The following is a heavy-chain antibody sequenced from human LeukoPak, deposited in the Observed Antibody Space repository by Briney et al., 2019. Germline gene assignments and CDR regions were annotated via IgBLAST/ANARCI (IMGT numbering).Heavy chain of an antibody. CDR3: AREYGSGSYTGIDY. CDR1: GYTFINYG. J-gene: IGHJ4*02. D-gene: IGHD3-10*01. V-gene: IGHV1-18*01. Sequence: ASVTVSCKASGYTFINYGITWVRQAPGQGLEWMGWISAYNSAYNGNTHYAQKLQGRVTMTTDTSTNTGSMELRSLRSDDTAVYYCAREYGSGSYTGIDYWGQGTLVTVSS. CDR2: ISAYNSAYNGNT.